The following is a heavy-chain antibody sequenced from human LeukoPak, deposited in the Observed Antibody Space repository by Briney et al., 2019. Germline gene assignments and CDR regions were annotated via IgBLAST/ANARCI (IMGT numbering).Heavy chain of an antibody. CDR2: IYYTGST. Sequence: SETLSLTCAVSGGSISSSNWWSWVRQPPGKGLEWIGYIYYTGSTNYNPSLKSRIIISLDTSKNQFSLKLSSVTAADTAVYYCARTLSRWDPFDYWGQGTLVTVSS. D-gene: IGHD1-26*01. J-gene: IGHJ4*02. CDR1: GGSISSSNW. CDR3: ARTLSRWDPFDY. V-gene: IGHV4-4*02.